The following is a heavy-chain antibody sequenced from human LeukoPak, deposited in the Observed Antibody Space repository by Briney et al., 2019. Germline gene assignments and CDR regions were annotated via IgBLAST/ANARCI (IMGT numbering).Heavy chain of an antibody. CDR2: IYTSESP. V-gene: IGHV4-4*07. D-gene: IGHD2-2*01. CDR1: GGSITSYY. J-gene: IGHJ5*02. CDR3: ARESSTRDNWFDP. Sequence: SETLSLTCTVSGGSITSYYWSWIRKPAGKGLDWIGRIYTSESPTYNPSLKSRVTISVDTSKNQFSLKLSSVTAADTAVYYCARESSTRDNWFDPWGQGTLVTVSS.